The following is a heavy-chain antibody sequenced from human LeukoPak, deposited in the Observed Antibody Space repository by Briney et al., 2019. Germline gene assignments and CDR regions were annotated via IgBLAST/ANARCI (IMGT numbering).Heavy chain of an antibody. CDR2: INHSGST. Sequence: SETLSLTCAVYGGSFSGYYWSWIRQPPGKGLEWIGEINHSGSTNYNPSLKSRVTISVDTSKNQFSLKLSSVTDVDTAVYFCARSGTSSRIFDYWGQGTLVTVSS. CDR1: GGSFSGYY. CDR3: ARSGTSSRIFDY. J-gene: IGHJ4*02. V-gene: IGHV4-34*01. D-gene: IGHD2-2*01.